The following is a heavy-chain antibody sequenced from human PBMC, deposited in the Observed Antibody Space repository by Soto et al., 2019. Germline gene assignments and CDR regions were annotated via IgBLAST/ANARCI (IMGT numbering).Heavy chain of an antibody. V-gene: IGHV3-30*18. D-gene: IGHD6-6*01. CDR2: VSYDGSHK. CDR3: AKEMYPRTVLDSSSPWGDY. J-gene: IGHJ4*02. Sequence: QLQLVQSGGGVIQPGQSLRLSCAASGITFTTYGMHWVRQTPGKGLEWVAVVSYDGSHKYYADSVKGRFTISRDDSKNTLYLQMTSLRVEDTAVYYCAKEMYPRTVLDSSSPWGDYWGQGTLVTVSS. CDR1: GITFTTYG.